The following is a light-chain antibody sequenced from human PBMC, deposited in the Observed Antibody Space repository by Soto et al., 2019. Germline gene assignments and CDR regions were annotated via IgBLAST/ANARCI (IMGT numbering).Light chain of an antibody. CDR2: AAS. Sequence: IRMTQSPSSLSASTGDRVTITCRASQGISSYLNWYQQKPGKAPKLLIYAASSLQSGVPSRFSGSGSGTDFTLTISSLQPEDFQTYYCQQSYSNPPDFGPGTKVDIK. CDR1: QGISSY. J-gene: IGKJ3*01. V-gene: IGKV1-39*01. CDR3: QQSYSNPPD.